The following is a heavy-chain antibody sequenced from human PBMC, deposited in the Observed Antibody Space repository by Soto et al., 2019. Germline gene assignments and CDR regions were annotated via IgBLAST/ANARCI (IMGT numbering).Heavy chain of an antibody. CDR3: AKERATTTAFDY. D-gene: IGHD4-17*01. V-gene: IGHV3-23*01. J-gene: IGHJ4*02. Sequence: GSLRLSCAASGFTFSRDGMSWVRQAPGKGLEWVSLITDNGGSTYYADSVKGRFTISRDNTKNTLFLQMNSLRAEDTAVYYCAKERATTTAFDYWGQGARVTV. CDR1: GFTFSRDG. CDR2: ITDNGGST.